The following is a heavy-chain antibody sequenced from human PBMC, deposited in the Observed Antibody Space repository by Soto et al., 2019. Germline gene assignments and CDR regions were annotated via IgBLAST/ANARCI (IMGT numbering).Heavy chain of an antibody. CDR2: IYYSGRT. CDR1: GGSISSYY. Sequence: QVQLQESGPGLVKPSETLSLTCTVSGGSISSYYWSWIRQPPGKGLEWIGYIYYSGRTNYNPSLKVRVTLSAATSKNQFSLHLCSVTSADTAVYYCERGYCSSTICYIWDNWFDPWGQGTLVTVSS. CDR3: ERGYCSSTICYIWDNWFDP. V-gene: IGHV4-59*01. D-gene: IGHD2-2*02. J-gene: IGHJ5*02.